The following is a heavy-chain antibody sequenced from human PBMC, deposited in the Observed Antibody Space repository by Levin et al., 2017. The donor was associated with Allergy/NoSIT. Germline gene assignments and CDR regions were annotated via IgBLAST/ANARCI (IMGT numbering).Heavy chain of an antibody. CDR2: ISYDGSNK. Sequence: GGSLRLSCAASGFTFSSYAMHWVRQAPGKGLEWVAVISYDGSNKYYADSVKGRFTISRDNSKNTLYLQMNSLRAEDTAVYYCARDYYPGYCSSTSCLEYYYYGMDVWGQGTTVTVSS. CDR1: GFTFSSYA. D-gene: IGHD2-2*01. V-gene: IGHV3-30-3*01. J-gene: IGHJ6*02. CDR3: ARDYYPGYCSSTSCLEYYYYGMDV.